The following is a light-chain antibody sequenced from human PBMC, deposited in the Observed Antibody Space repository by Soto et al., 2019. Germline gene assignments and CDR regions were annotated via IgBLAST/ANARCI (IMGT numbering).Light chain of an antibody. V-gene: IGKV3-15*01. J-gene: IGKJ1*01. CDR2: GAS. CDR3: QQYNNWPGT. CDR1: QSVSSN. Sequence: EIVMTQSPATLSVSPVERATLSCRASQSVSSNLAWYQQKPGQAPRLLIYGASTRATGIPARFSGSGSGTEFTLTISSLQSEDFAVYSCQQYNNWPGTFGQGTKVDIK.